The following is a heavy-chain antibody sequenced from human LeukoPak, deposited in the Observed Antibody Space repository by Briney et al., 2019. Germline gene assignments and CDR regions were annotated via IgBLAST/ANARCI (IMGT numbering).Heavy chain of an antibody. CDR1: GYTFTSYD. CDR3: ARSPSGYPTDY. J-gene: IGHJ4*02. D-gene: IGHD5-12*01. Sequence: ASVKVSCKASGYTFTSYDINWVRQAPGQGLEWMGWMNPNSGNTGYAQKFQGRVTMTRNTSISTAYMELTSLRSEDTAVYYCARSPSGYPTDYWGQGTLVTVSS. V-gene: IGHV1-8*01. CDR2: MNPNSGNT.